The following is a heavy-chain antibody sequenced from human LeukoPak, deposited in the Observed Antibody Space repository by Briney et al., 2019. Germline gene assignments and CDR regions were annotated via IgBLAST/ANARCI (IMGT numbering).Heavy chain of an antibody. V-gene: IGHV4-59*01. CDR2: IYYSGST. J-gene: IGHJ4*02. Sequence: SETLSLTCTVSGGSISSYYWSWIRQPPGKGLEWIGYIYYSGSTNYNPSLKSRVTISVDTSKNQFSLKLSSVTAADTAVYYCARERYGSSWYPMDYWGQGTLVTVSS. CDR3: ARERYGSSWYPMDY. CDR1: GGSISSYY. D-gene: IGHD6-13*01.